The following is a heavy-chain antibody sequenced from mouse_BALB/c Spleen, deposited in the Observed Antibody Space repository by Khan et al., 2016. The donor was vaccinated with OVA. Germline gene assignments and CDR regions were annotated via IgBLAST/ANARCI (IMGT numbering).Heavy chain of an antibody. CDR3: TRLAYYYDSEGFAY. Sequence: EVQLVESGGDLVKPGGSLKLSCEASGFTFSTYGMSWVRQTPDKRLEWVATVSPGGSYTYYPDSVKGQFTISRDKAKNTLYLQMSGLKSADTAMFYGTRLAYYYDSEGFAYWGQGTLVTVAA. CDR1: GFTFSTYG. J-gene: IGHJ3*01. D-gene: IGHD1-1*01. CDR2: VSPGGSYT. V-gene: IGHV5-6*01.